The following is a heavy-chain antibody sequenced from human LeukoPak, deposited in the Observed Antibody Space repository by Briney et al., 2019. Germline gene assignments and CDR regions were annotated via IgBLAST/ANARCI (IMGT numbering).Heavy chain of an antibody. D-gene: IGHD3-10*01. CDR2: ISGSGGST. CDR3: AKVFRGGGYMDV. Sequence: GGSLRLSCAASGFTFSSCGMSWVRQAPGKGLEWVSAISGSGGSTYYADSVKGRFTISRDNSKNTLYLQMNSLRAEDTAVYYCAKVFRGGGYMDVWGKGTTVTISS. V-gene: IGHV3-23*01. J-gene: IGHJ6*03. CDR1: GFTFSSCG.